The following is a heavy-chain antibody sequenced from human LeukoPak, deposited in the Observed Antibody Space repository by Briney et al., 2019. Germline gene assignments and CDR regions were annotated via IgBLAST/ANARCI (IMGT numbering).Heavy chain of an antibody. CDR2: ISSSGSTI. V-gene: IGHV3-48*03. CDR3: ARPYYDFWGGYYTGMVFGY. J-gene: IGHJ4*02. Sequence: PGRSPRLSCTASGFTFGDYAMSWVRQAPGKGLEWVSYISSSGSTIYYADSVKGRFTISRDNAKNSLYLQMNSLRAEDTAVYYCARPYYDFWGGYYTGMVFGYWGQGTLVTVSS. CDR1: GFTFGDYA. D-gene: IGHD3-3*01.